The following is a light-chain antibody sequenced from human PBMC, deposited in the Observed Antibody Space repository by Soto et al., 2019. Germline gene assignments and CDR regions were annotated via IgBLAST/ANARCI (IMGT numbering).Light chain of an antibody. CDR1: GSDVGGYNY. V-gene: IGLV2-14*01. CDR2: DVT. J-gene: IGLJ1*01. CDR3: SSYTSSSTPYV. Sequence: QSVLTQPASVSGSPGQPITISCTGTGSDVGGYNYVSWYQQHPVKAPKLMIYDVTNRPSGVSDRFSGSKSGNTASLTISGLQAEDEADYYCSSYTSSSTPYVFGTGTKVTVL.